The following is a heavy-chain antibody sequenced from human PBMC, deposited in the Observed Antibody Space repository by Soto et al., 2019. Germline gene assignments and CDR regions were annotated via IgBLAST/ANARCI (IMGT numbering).Heavy chain of an antibody. D-gene: IGHD3-16*01. CDR1: GFTFSSYR. J-gene: IGHJ6*02. CDR2: IWYDGSNK. Sequence: GGALRLSSEAPGFTFSSYRMLRIRQAPGKGLDGVKVIWYDGSNKYYADSVKGQFTISRDNSKNTLYLQMNSLRAEDTAVYYCGRDCINGYDVGDFRIYGLVVWGQWTTVTV. CDR3: GRDCINGYDVGDFRIYGLVV. V-gene: IGHV3-33*01.